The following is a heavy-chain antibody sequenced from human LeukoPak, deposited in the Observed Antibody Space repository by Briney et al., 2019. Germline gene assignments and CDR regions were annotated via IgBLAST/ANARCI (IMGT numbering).Heavy chain of an antibody. J-gene: IGHJ4*02. CDR1: GFSFSSYE. CDR3: SGQYSSSSVVDY. CDR2: ISSSGSIM. D-gene: IGHD6-6*01. Sequence: GGSLRLSCAASGFSFSSYEMNWVRQAPGKGLEWVSYISSSGSIMYSADSVKGRFTISGDNAKNSLYLQMNSLRAEDTAIYYCSGQYSSSSVVDYWGQGTLVTVSS. V-gene: IGHV3-48*03.